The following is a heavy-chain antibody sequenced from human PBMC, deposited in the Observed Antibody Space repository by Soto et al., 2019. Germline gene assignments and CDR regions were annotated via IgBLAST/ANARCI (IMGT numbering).Heavy chain of an antibody. V-gene: IGHV1-58*01. CDR1: GSPFTSSA. D-gene: IGHD2-2*02. CDR2: IVVGSGNT. J-gene: IGHJ6*01. Sequence: GGSVETCCKASGSPFTSSALQFVRRARGQRLEWIGWIVVGSGNTNYAQKFHERVTLTRDMSRSTAYMELSSLRSEDTPVYYCAADQGLDTAYGMDVWGQGTPVTGSS. CDR3: AADQGLDTAYGMDV.